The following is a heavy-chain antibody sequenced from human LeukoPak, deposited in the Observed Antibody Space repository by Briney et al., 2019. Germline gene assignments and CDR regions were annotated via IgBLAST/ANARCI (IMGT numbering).Heavy chain of an antibody. J-gene: IGHJ6*02. V-gene: IGHV3-23*01. CDR1: GFTSSSYG. D-gene: IGHD1-1*01. Sequence: GGSLRLSCAASGFTSSSYGMSWVRQSPGKGLEWVSAISGSGGHTYYADSVKGRFTISRDNSKNTLYLEMTSLRAEDTAVYYCATYTNWVAGDVWGQGTSVSVSS. CDR3: ATYTNWVAGDV. CDR2: ISGSGGHT.